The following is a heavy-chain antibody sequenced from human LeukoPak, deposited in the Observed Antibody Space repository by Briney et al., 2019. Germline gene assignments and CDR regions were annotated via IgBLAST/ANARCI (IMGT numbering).Heavy chain of an antibody. V-gene: IGHV3-30*02. J-gene: IGHJ4*02. Sequence: GGSLRLSCAASGFTFSSYGMHWVRQAPGKGLEWVAFIRYDGSNKYYADSVKGRFTISRDNSKNTLYLQMNSLRAEDTAVYYCAKDLWGSGRGDLYYFDYWGQGTLVTVSS. CDR1: GFTFSSYG. D-gene: IGHD3-10*01. CDR2: IRYDGSNK. CDR3: AKDLWGSGRGDLYYFDY.